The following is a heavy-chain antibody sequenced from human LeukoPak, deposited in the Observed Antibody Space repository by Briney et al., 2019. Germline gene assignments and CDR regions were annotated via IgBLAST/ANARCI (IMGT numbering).Heavy chain of an antibody. J-gene: IGHJ4*02. CDR1: GFTFSTYA. Sequence: GGSLRLSCAASGFTFSTYAMTWVRQAPGKGLVWVSGISGSSGSIYYADSVKGRFTISRDNSKNTVYLQMNSLRAEDTALYYCAEEVRMYYGDTLGLDYWGQGTLVTVSS. D-gene: IGHD4-17*01. CDR3: AEEVRMYYGDTLGLDY. CDR2: ISGSSGSI. V-gene: IGHV3-23*01.